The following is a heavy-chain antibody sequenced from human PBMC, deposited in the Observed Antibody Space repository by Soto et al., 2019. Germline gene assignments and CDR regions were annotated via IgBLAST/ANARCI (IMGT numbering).Heavy chain of an antibody. V-gene: IGHV4-31*02. D-gene: IGHD3-22*01. CDR1: DGSISSVGYY. J-gene: IGHJ5*02. CDR3: AISGYYPNWFDP. CDR2: IYYSGST. Sequence: PSQTMSLTWTVSDGSISSVGYYWSWIHQHPGKGLEWIGYIYYSGSTYYNPSLKSRVTISVDTSKNQFSLKLSSVTAADTAVYYCAISGYYPNWFDPWGQGTLVNVSS.